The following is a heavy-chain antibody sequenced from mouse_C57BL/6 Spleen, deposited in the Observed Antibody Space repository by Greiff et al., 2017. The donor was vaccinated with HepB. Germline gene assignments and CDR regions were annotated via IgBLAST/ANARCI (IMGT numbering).Heavy chain of an antibody. Sequence: QVQLKESGAELVMPGASVKLSCKASGYTFTSYWMHWVKQRPGQGLEWIGEIDPSDSYTNYNQKFKGKSTLTVDKSSSTAYMQLSSLTSEDSAVYYCARTVGYFDVWGTGTTVTVSS. CDR1: GYTFTSYW. J-gene: IGHJ1*03. D-gene: IGHD1-1*01. CDR2: IDPSDSYT. CDR3: ARTVGYFDV. V-gene: IGHV1-69*01.